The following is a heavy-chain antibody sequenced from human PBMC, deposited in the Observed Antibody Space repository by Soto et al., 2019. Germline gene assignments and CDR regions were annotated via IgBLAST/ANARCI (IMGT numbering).Heavy chain of an antibody. CDR1: GFTFSNAW. CDR2: IKSTTDVWST. D-gene: IGHD3-9*01. Sequence: EVQLVESGGGLVKPGGSLRLSCAASGFTFSNAWMNWVRQAPGKGLEWVGRIKSTTDVWSTDYAAPVKGRFTSSRDDSKNTLYLQMNSLKTEDTAVYYCTTRRPVVRYFYWLLLNAFDIWGQGTMVTVSS. J-gene: IGHJ3*02. CDR3: TTRRPVVRYFYWLLLNAFDI. V-gene: IGHV3-15*07.